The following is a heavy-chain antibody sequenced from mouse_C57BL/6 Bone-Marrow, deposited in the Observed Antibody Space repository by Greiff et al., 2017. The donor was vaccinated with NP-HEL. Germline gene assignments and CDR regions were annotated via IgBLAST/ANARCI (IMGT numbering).Heavy chain of an antibody. CDR3: ARSDIYYYGSSYVDYAMDY. CDR2: IYPGSGST. Sequence: QVQLQQPGAELVKPGASVKMSCKASGYTFTSYWITWVKQRPGQGLEWIGDIYPGSGSTNYNEQFKSKATLTVDTSSSTAYMQLSSLTSEYSAVYYCARSDIYYYGSSYVDYAMDYWGQGTSVTVSS. J-gene: IGHJ4*01. CDR1: GYTFTSYW. D-gene: IGHD1-1*01. V-gene: IGHV1-55*01.